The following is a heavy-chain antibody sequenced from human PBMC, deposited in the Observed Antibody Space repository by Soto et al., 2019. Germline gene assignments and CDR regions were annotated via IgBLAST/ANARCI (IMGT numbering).Heavy chain of an antibody. D-gene: IGHD6-19*01. J-gene: IGHJ6*02. Sequence: AASVKVSCKASGYTFTSYYMHWVRQAPGQGLEWMGIINPSGGSTSYAQKFQGRVTMTRDTSTSTVYMELSSLRSEDTAVYYCARAPRIAVAGRYYYYGMDVWGQGTTVTVSS. CDR2: INPSGGST. CDR1: GYTFTSYY. CDR3: ARAPRIAVAGRYYYYGMDV. V-gene: IGHV1-46*01.